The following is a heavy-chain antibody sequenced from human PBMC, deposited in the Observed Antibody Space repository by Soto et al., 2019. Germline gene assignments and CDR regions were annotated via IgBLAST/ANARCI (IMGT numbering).Heavy chain of an antibody. J-gene: IGHJ4*02. CDR3: ARGSGLWWEGY. CDR2: IHHSGNT. D-gene: IGHD2-21*01. Sequence: QVQLHQWGAGLLKPSETLSLTCDVSGGSFNGYYWSWIRQPPGKGLEWIGEIHHSGNTNYNPSLKSRVSISVDPSKKQFSLMLSSVTAADTAVYYCARGSGLWWEGYWGQGSLVTVSS. CDR1: GGSFNGYY. V-gene: IGHV4-34*01.